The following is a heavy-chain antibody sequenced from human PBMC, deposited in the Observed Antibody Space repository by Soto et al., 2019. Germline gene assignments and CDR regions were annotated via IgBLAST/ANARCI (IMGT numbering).Heavy chain of an antibody. V-gene: IGHV4-39*01. CDR2: IYYSGST. J-gene: IGHJ4*02. D-gene: IGHD4-17*01. Sequence: SETLSLTCTVSGGSISSSSYYWGWIRQPPGKGLEWIGSIYYSGSTYYNPSLKSRVTISVDTSKNQFSLKLSSVTAADTAVYYRERNGRTTVTLDYWGQGILVTVSS. CDR3: ERNGRTTVTLDY. CDR1: GGSISSSSYY.